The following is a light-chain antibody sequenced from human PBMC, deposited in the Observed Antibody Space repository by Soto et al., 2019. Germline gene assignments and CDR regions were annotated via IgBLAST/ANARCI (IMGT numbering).Light chain of an antibody. CDR3: QQYGSSRRT. CDR1: QSVGSNY. J-gene: IGKJ1*01. CDR2: GAS. Sequence: IVLTQSPGTLSLSTGERATLSCSASQSVGSNYLAWYQQKPGQSPRLLIYGASSRATGIPDRFSGSGSETDFTLTITRLEPEDFAVYYCQQYGSSRRTFGQGTKVDIK. V-gene: IGKV3-20*01.